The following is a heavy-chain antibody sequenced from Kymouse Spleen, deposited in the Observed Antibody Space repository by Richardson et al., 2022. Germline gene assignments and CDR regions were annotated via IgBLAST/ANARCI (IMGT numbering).Heavy chain of an antibody. CDR3: ANVDIVATISVDY. V-gene: IGHV3-30*18. CDR2: ISYDGSNK. J-gene: IGHJ4*02. D-gene: IGHD5-12*01. Sequence: QVQLVESGGGVVQPGRSLRLSCAASGFTFSSYGMHWVRQAPGKGLEWVAVISYDGSNKYYADSVKGRFTISRDNSKNTLYLQMNSLRAEDTAVYYCANVDIVATISVDYWGQGTLVTVSS. CDR1: GFTFSSYG.